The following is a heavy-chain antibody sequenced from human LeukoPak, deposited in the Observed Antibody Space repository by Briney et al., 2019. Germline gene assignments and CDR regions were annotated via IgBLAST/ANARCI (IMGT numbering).Heavy chain of an antibody. CDR3: ARVTRQPGGGDY. D-gene: IGHD2-2*01. CDR2: ISSSGSTI. Sequence: GGSLRLSCAASGFTFSSYSMNWVRQAPGKGLEWVSYISSSGSTIYYADSVKGRFTISRDNAKNSLYLQMNSLRAEDTAVYYCARVTRQPGGGDYWGQGTLVTVSS. J-gene: IGHJ4*02. CDR1: GFTFSSYS. V-gene: IGHV3-48*04.